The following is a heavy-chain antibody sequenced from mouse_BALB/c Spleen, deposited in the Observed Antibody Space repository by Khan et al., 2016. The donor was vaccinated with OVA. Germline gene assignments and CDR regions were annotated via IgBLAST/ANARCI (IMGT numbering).Heavy chain of an antibody. J-gene: IGHJ3*01. CDR3: ARDGAYYRNDGWFAY. CDR1: GYTFTSYT. V-gene: IGHV1-4*01. D-gene: IGHD2-14*01. CDR2: INPSSGYT. Sequence: VQLQQSGAELARPGASVKMSCKASGYTFTSYTIHWIKQRPGQGLEWIGYINPSSGYTNYNQKFKDKATLTADKSSTTAYMTLSSLTSDDSAVYYCARDGAYYRNDGWFAYWGQGTLVTVSA.